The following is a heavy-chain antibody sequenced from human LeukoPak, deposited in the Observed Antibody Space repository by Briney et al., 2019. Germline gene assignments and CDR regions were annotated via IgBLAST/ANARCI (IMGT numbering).Heavy chain of an antibody. J-gene: IGHJ5*02. CDR1: GYTFTSYA. CDR2: INAGNGNT. V-gene: IGHV1-3*01. D-gene: IGHD3-10*01. CDR3: AREAPPTMVRGVISRWFDP. Sequence: ASVKVSCKASGYTFTSYAMHWVRQAPGQRLEWMGWINAGNGNTKYSQKFQGRVTITRDTSASTAYMELSSLRSEDTAVYYCAREAPPTMVRGVISRWFDPWGQGTLVTVSS.